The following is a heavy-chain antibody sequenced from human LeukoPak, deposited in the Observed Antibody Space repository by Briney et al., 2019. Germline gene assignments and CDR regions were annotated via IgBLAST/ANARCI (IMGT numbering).Heavy chain of an antibody. CDR3: ANPDSSGFYLSIRLDL. J-gene: IGHJ5*02. CDR1: GFTFSDYA. CDR2: MTGSGDST. D-gene: IGHD3-22*01. V-gene: IGHV3-23*01. Sequence: GGSLRLSCTASGFTFSDYAMSWVRQAPGKELEWVSTMTGSGDSTYYADSVKGRFTVSRDNSKNTLYLEMNSLRAEDTAVYFCANPDSSGFYLSIRLDLWGQGTLVTVSS.